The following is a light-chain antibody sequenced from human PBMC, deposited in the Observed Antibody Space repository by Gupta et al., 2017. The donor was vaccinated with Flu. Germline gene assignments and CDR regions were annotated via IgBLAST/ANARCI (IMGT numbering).Light chain of an antibody. CDR1: QSLLHSNGYSY. Sequence: ISCRSTQSLLHSNGYSYLGWYLQKPGQSPQLLIYLGSNRASGVPDKLSGSGSGTDFTLKINRVEAEDVGVYYCMQVLQTPYTFGQGTKLEIK. J-gene: IGKJ2*01. CDR3: MQVLQTPYT. CDR2: LGS. V-gene: IGKV2-28*01.